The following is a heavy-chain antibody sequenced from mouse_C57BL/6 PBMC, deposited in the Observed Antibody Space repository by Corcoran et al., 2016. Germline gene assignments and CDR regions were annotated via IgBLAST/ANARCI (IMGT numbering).Heavy chain of an antibody. V-gene: IGHV1-81*01. D-gene: IGHD1-1*01. CDR2: IYPRSGNT. CDR1: GYTFTSYG. CDR3: ASPTTVVPMDY. J-gene: IGHJ4*01. Sequence: QVQLQQSGAELARPGASVKLSCKASGYTFTSYGISWVKQRTGQGLEWIGEIYPRSGNTYYNEKFKGKATLTADKSSSTAYMELRSLTSEDSAVYFCASPTTVVPMDYWGQGTSVTVSS.